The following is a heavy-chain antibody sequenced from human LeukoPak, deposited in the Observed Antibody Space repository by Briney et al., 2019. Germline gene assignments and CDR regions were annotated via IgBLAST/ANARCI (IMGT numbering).Heavy chain of an antibody. CDR1: GFTFSSYA. CDR2: ISYDGSNK. J-gene: IGHJ5*02. CDR3: AGGGQQLSKGDWFDP. D-gene: IGHD6-13*01. V-gene: IGHV3-30*04. Sequence: QPGRSLRLSCAASGFTFSSYAMHWVRQAPGKGLEWVAVISYDGSNKYYADSVKGRFTISRDNSKNTLYLQMNSLRAEDTAVYYCAGGGQQLSKGDWFDPWGQGTLVTVSS.